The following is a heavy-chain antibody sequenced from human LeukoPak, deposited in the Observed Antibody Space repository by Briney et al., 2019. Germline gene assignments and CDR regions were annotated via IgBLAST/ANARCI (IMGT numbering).Heavy chain of an antibody. CDR1: GFIFSSHT. CDR3: ARAPEPPAA. V-gene: IGHV3-30*04. J-gene: IGHJ5*02. Sequence: GGSLRLSCAASGFIFSSHTMHWVRQAPGKGLEWVALISYDGSNNFYADSVEGRFTISRDNPKNTLYLQVNSLRAEDTAVYYCARAPEPPAAWGQGTLVTVSS. CDR2: ISYDGSNN.